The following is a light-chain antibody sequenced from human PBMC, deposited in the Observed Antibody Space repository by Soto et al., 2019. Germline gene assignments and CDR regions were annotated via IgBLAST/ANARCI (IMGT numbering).Light chain of an antibody. J-gene: IGLJ2*01. CDR2: NDN. CDR3: AGWDDSLNGVL. V-gene: IGLV1-44*01. CDR1: GSNIGSNS. Sequence: QSVLTQPPSASGTPGQRVTISCSGSGSNIGSNSVNWYQHLTGTAPKLLIYNDNQRPSGVPDRFSGSKSGTSASLAISGLQSEDEGDYYCAGWDDSLNGVLFGGGTKVTVL.